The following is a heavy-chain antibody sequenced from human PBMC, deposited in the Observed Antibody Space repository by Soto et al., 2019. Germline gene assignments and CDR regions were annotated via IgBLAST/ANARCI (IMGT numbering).Heavy chain of an antibody. J-gene: IGHJ6*02. V-gene: IGHV4-39*01. CDR2: IYYSGST. CDR3: ARLTLEDSYGMDV. Sequence: SSETLSLTCTVSGGSLSSSSYYWGWIRQPPGKGLEWIGSIYYSGSTYYNPSLKSRVTISVDTSKNQFSLKLSSVTAADTAVYYCARLTLEDSYGMDVWGQGTTVTVSS. CDR1: GGSLSSSSYY.